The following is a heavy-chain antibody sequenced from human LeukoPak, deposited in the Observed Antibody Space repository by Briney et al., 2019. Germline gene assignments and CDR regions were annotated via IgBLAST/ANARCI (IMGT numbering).Heavy chain of an antibody. CDR1: GSSINSGYY. V-gene: IGHV4-38-2*02. CDR3: ARLPGASRPRYYFDY. D-gene: IGHD6-6*01. CDR2: ISDRGST. Sequence: PSETLSLTXIVSGSSINSGYYWGWIREPPGKGLEWIGTISDRGSTYNNPSLKSRVTISVDTSKNQLSLKLTSVTAADTAVYYCARLPGASRPRYYFDYWGRGTLVTVSS. J-gene: IGHJ4*02.